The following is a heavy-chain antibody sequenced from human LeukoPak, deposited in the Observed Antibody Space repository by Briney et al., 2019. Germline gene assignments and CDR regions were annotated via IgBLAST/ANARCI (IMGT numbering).Heavy chain of an antibody. D-gene: IGHD1-26*01. CDR3: ARADGRGSYRYTDY. Sequence: ASVKVSCKVSGYTLIELSMHWVRQAPGTGLEWMGGFDPEDGEAIYAQRFQGRVTITRNTSISTAYMELSSLRSEDTAVYYCARADGRGSYRYTDYWGQGTLVTVSS. CDR2: FDPEDGEA. J-gene: IGHJ4*02. CDR1: GYTLIELS. V-gene: IGHV1-24*01.